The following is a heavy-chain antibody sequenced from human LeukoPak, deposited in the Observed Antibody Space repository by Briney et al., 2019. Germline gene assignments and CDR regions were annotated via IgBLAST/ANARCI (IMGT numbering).Heavy chain of an antibody. Sequence: PSETLSLTCTVSGGSISSSNYYWGWIRQPPGKGLEWIGSIYYSGNTYYNPSLKSRVTISVDASKNQFSLKLSSVTAADTAVYYCARGGGDIVVVVAATDSLNWFDPWGQGTLVTVSS. J-gene: IGHJ5*02. V-gene: IGHV4-39*07. CDR2: IYYSGNT. D-gene: IGHD2-15*01. CDR1: GGSISSSNYY. CDR3: ARGGGDIVVVVAATDSLNWFDP.